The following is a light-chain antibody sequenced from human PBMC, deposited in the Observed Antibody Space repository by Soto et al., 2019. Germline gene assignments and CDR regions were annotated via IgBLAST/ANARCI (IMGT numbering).Light chain of an antibody. J-gene: IGKJ4*01. CDR2: DAS. Sequence: DIQMAQSPSSVSASVGDRVIITCRASQGIRSWLAWYQQKPGKAPKFLIFDASGVQSEVPSRFSAGGSGTDFTLTISSLQPEDVATYYCQQANSFPLTFGGGTKVDSK. CDR3: QQANSFPLT. CDR1: QGIRSW. V-gene: IGKV1-12*01.